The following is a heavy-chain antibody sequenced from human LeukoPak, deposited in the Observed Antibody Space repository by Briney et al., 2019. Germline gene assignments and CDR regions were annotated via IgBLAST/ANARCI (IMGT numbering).Heavy chain of an antibody. Sequence: GGSLRLSCAASGFTFSNFAMMWVRQAPGTGLQWVSTITGYGATFYAESVRGRFTIFTDTSMNTLLLQMNSLGAEDTAVYYCAKGAAAGKVDWFDPWGQGTLVTVSS. V-gene: IGHV3-23*01. CDR1: GFTFSNFA. CDR3: AKGAAAGKVDWFDP. J-gene: IGHJ5*02. CDR2: ITGYGAT. D-gene: IGHD6-13*01.